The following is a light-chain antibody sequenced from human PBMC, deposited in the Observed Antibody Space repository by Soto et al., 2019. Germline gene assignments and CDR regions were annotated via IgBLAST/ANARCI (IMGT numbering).Light chain of an antibody. CDR3: QTWDSSTVV. Sequence: SYELSQPPSVSVAPGQTARITCGGNNIGSKSVHWYQQKPGQAPVLVVYDDSDRPSGIPERFSGSNSGNTATLTISRAEAGDEADYYCQTWDSSTVVFGGGTKVTVL. CDR1: NIGSKS. J-gene: IGLJ2*01. V-gene: IGLV3-21*02. CDR2: DDS.